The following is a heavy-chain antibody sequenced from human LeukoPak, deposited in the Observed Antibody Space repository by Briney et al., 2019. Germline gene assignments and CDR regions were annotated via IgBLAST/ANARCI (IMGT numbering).Heavy chain of an antibody. CDR1: GYTFTSYY. J-gene: IGHJ4*02. V-gene: IGHV1-46*01. CDR2: INPSGGST. CDR3: ARGKLTYYYGSGSYRLGDY. Sequence: ASVKVSCKASGYTFTSYYMHWVQQAPGQGLEWMGIINPSGGSTSYAQKFQGRVTMTRDMSTSTVYMELSSLRSEDTAVYYCARGKLTYYYGSGSYRLGDYWGQGTLVTVSS. D-gene: IGHD3-10*01.